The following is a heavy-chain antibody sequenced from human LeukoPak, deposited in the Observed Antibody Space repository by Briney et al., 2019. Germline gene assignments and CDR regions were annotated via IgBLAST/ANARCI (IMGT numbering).Heavy chain of an antibody. Sequence: ASVKVSCKASGGTFSSYGISWVRQAPGQGLEWMGWINAYNGDTNYAQKLQGRVTMATDTSTSTAYMELRSLRSDDTAVYYCARDVVDTPLVISGYWGQGTLVTVSS. CDR1: GGTFSSYG. V-gene: IGHV1-18*01. CDR2: INAYNGDT. CDR3: ARDVVDTPLVISGY. D-gene: IGHD5-18*01. J-gene: IGHJ4*02.